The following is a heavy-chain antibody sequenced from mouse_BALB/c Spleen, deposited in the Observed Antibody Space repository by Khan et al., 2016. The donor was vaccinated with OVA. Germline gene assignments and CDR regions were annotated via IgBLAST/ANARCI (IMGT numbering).Heavy chain of an antibody. CDR1: GYSFTNYG. V-gene: IGHV9-3-1*01. D-gene: IGHD2-13*01. CDR3: ACGDYWYIDV. J-gene: IGHJ1*01. CDR2: INTYTGEP. Sequence: QIQLVQSGPEVKKPGETVKISCKASGYSFTNYGMNWVRQAPGKGLKWMGWINTYTGEPTYADDFKGRFAFSLETSASTAYLQINNLKNEDTATXFCACGDYWYIDVWGAGTTVTVSS.